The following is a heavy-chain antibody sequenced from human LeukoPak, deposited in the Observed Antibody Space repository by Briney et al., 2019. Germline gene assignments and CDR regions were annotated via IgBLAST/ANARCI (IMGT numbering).Heavy chain of an antibody. J-gene: IGHJ4*02. CDR3: ARDLIGDTAMVPYDY. Sequence: GRSLRLSCAASGFTFSSYAMHWVRQAPGKGLEWVAVISYDGSNKYYADSVKGRFTISRDNSKNTLYLQMNSLRAEDTAVYYCARDLIGDTAMVPYDYWGQGTLVTASS. CDR2: ISYDGSNK. D-gene: IGHD5-18*01. CDR1: GFTFSSYA. V-gene: IGHV3-30*04.